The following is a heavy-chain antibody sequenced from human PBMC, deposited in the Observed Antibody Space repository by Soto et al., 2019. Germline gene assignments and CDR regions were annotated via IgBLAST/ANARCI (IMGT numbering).Heavy chain of an antibody. D-gene: IGHD2-15*01. J-gene: IGHJ3*02. CDR3: AREGDCSGGSCYSNFVSGAFDI. V-gene: IGHV4-4*02. CDR2: IYHSGST. CDR1: SGSISSSNW. Sequence: QVQLQESGPGLVKPSGTLSLTCAVSSGSISSSNWWSWVRQPPGKGLEWIGEIYHSGSTNYNPSLKSRVALSVDKSKNQFSLKLSSVTAADTAVYYCAREGDCSGGSCYSNFVSGAFDIWGQGTMVTVSS.